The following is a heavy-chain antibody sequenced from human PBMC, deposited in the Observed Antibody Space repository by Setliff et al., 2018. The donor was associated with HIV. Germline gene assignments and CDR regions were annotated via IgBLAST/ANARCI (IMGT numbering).Heavy chain of an antibody. CDR1: GYTFTDYY. J-gene: IGHJ5*02. D-gene: IGHD3-3*02. CDR2: VDPEDGET. CDR3: ARGTAPRPASVLEFLECLFPLWFDP. V-gene: IGHV1-69-2*01. Sequence: GASVKVSCKVSGYTFTDYYMHWVQQAPGKGLEWRGLVDPEDGETIYAEKFQGRVTITADTSTDTAYMELSSLRSEDTAVYYCARGTAPRPASVLEFLECLFPLWFDPCGQATLVTVSS.